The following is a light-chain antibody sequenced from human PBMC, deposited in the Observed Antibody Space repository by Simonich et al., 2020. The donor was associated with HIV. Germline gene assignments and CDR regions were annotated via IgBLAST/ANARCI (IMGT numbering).Light chain of an antibody. Sequence: IVMTQSPATLSVSPGERVTLSCRASQCVSSKFAWYQQKPGQSPRLLIYGASTRATGIPAKFSGSWSGTEFTLTISSLQAEDVAVYYCQQYYSTSYTFGQGTKLEIK. CDR3: QQYYSTSYT. J-gene: IGKJ2*01. CDR1: QCVSSK. V-gene: IGKV3-15*01. CDR2: GAS.